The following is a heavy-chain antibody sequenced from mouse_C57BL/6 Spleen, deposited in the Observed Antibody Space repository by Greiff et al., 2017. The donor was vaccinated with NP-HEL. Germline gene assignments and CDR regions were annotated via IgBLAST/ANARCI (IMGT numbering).Heavy chain of an antibody. CDR3: ARREVYAMDY. D-gene: IGHD2-14*01. Sequence: EVKLVESGGGLVKPGGSLKLSCAASGFTFSDYGMHWVRQAPEKGLEWVAYISSGSSTIYYADTVKGRFTISRDNAKNTLFLQMTSLRSEDTAMYYCARREVYAMDYWGQGTSVTVSS. J-gene: IGHJ4*01. CDR1: GFTFSDYG. CDR2: ISSGSSTI. V-gene: IGHV5-17*01.